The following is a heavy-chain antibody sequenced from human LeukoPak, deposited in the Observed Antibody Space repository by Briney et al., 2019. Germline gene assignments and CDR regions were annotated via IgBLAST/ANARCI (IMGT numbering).Heavy chain of an antibody. CDR1: GYSISSGYY. CDR2: MHPTGVS. J-gene: IGHJ4*02. V-gene: IGHV4-38-2*02. Sequence: PSETLSLTCTVSGYSISSGYYWGWIRQPPGKGLEWLGTMHPTGVSYYNPSLKSRVTVSLDTSKNQFSLKLTSVTTADTAVYYCARDRYYHDSSGYYEFWGQGTLVTVSS. D-gene: IGHD3-22*01. CDR3: ARDRYYHDSSGYYEF.